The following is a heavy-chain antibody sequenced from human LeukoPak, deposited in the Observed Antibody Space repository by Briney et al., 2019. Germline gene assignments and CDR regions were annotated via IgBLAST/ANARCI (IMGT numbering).Heavy chain of an antibody. CDR3: ATAKYSSGWYGAFDI. V-gene: IGHV1-24*01. CDR1: GYTLTELS. Sequence: ASVKVSCKVSGYTLTELSMHWVRQAPGKGLEWMGRFDPEDGETIYAQKFQGRVTMTADTSTDTAYMELSSLRSEDTAVYYCATAKYSSGWYGAFDIWGQGTMVTVSS. J-gene: IGHJ3*02. D-gene: IGHD6-19*01. CDR2: FDPEDGET.